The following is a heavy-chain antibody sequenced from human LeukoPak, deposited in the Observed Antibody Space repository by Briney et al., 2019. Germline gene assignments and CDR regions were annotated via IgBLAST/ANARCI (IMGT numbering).Heavy chain of an antibody. CDR1: GGSISSYY. CDR3: ATSYFYDRSGYFYRFGY. D-gene: IGHD3-22*01. V-gene: IGHV4-59*01. CDR2: ISYSGST. Sequence: SETLSLTCTVSGGSISSYYWSWIRQPPGKGLEWIRYISYSGSTNYNPSLKSRVTISVDTSKNQFSLKLSSVTAADTAVYYCATSYFYDRSGYFYRFGYWGQGTLVTVSS. J-gene: IGHJ4*02.